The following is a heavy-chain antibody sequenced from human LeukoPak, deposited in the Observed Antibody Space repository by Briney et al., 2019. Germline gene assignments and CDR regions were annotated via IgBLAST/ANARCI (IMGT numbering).Heavy chain of an antibody. V-gene: IGHV1-2*02. CDR3: ARGGITIFGSGWFDP. J-gene: IGHJ5*02. Sequence: ASVKVSCKASGYTFTGSYIHWVRQAPGQGLEWMGWINLNSGDTNYAQKFQGRVTMTRDTSISTAYMELSRLRSDDTAVYYCARGGITIFGSGWFDPWGQGTLVTVSS. CDR1: GYTFTGSY. D-gene: IGHD3-3*01. CDR2: INLNSGDT.